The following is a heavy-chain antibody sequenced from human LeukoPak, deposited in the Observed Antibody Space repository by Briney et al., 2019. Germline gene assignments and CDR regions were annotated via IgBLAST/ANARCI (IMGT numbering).Heavy chain of an antibody. Sequence: SETLSLTCSVSGGSVRSDMSHWSWIRQPPGKGLEWIGEINHSGSTNYNPSLKSRVTISVDTSKNQFSLKLSSVTAADTAVYYCARGYDFWSGYYKTKRGYFDYWGQGTLVTVSS. J-gene: IGHJ4*02. CDR2: INHSGST. CDR1: GGSVRSDMSH. D-gene: IGHD3-3*01. CDR3: ARGYDFWSGYYKTKRGYFDY. V-gene: IGHV4-34*01.